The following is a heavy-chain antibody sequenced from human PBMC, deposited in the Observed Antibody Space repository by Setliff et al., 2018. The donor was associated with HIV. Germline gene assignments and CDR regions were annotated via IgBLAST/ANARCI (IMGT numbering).Heavy chain of an antibody. CDR3: TRPYYYASGSYDY. D-gene: IGHD3-10*01. V-gene: IGHV3-30*03. Sequence: PGGSLRLSCAASGFTLRDYAMHWVRQAPGKGLEWVAVISYDGTNEYYADSVKGRFTISRDNYKNTVFLQMNSLRVDDSALYYCTRPYYYASGSYDYWGQGTLVTVSS. CDR1: GFTLRDYA. J-gene: IGHJ4*02. CDR2: ISYDGTNE.